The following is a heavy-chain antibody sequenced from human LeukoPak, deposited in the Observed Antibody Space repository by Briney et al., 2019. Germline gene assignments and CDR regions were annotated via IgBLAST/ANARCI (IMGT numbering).Heavy chain of an antibody. V-gene: IGHV3-21*01. CDR3: VSGNDPYYVWWTYRLDAFDI. D-gene: IGHD3-16*02. CDR2: IRNCGTYI. J-gene: IGHJ3*02. CDR1: RYTLSDYS. Sequence: KPGGSLTLSCAVSRYTLSDYSVNGVPDLPGRGGEGVSSIRNCGTYIYYADSVKGRFTISRHNAKNSLFLQMHSLRAEDTAVYYRVSGNDPYYVWWTYRLDAFDIWGEGTMVIVSS.